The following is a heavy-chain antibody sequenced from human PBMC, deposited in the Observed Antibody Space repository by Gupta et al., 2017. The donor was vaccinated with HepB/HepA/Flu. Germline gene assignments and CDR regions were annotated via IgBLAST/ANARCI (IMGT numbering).Heavy chain of an antibody. J-gene: IGHJ4*02. CDR2: IYSGGGT. Sequence: EVQVVESGGGLTQPGGSLRLSCAASGFTVTNNYMTWVRQAPGKGLEWVSVIYSGGGTYYADSVKGRFTISRDTSKNTVSLQMNSLRAEDTAVYYCARAYDKYSYHFDYWGQGTLVTVSS. V-gene: IGHV3-53*01. D-gene: IGHD3-9*01. CDR1: GFTVTNNY. CDR3: ARAYDKYSYHFDY.